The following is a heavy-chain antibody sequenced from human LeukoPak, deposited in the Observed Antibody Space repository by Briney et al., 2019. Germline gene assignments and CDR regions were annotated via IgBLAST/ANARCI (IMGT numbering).Heavy chain of an antibody. CDR2: ISSSGSTI. D-gene: IGHD2-15*01. Sequence: GGSPRLSCAASGFTFSDYYRSWIRQAPGKGLEWVSYISSSGSTIYYADSVKGRFTISRDNAKNSLYLQMNSLRAEDTAVYYCARESRGGSCFDYWGQGTLVTVSS. CDR1: GFTFSDYY. J-gene: IGHJ4*02. V-gene: IGHV3-11*04. CDR3: ARESRGGSCFDY.